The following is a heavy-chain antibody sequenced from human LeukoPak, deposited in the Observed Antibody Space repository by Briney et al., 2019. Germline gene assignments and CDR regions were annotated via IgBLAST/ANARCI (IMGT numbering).Heavy chain of an antibody. CDR1: GLIFSGYG. J-gene: IGHJ3*02. CDR3: AKKYSGSYIGAFDI. CDR2: ISYDGSNK. V-gene: IGHV3-30*18. Sequence: PGGSLRLSCAASGLIFSGYGMHWVRQAPGKGLEWVAVISYDGSNKYYADSVKGRFTISRDNSKNTLYLQMNSLRAEDTAVYYCAKKYSGSYIGAFDIWGQGTMVTVSS. D-gene: IGHD1-26*01.